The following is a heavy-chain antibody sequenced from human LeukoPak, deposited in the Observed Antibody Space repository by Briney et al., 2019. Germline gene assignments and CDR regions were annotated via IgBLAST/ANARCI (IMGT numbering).Heavy chain of an antibody. CDR1: GFTFSSYG. Sequence: GRSLRLSCAASGFTFSSYGMHWVRQAPGKGLEWVAVISYDGSNKYYADPVKGRFTISRDNSKNTLYLQMNSLRAEDTAVYYCAKDQHGEYYDFWSGYYDYWGQGTLVTVSS. D-gene: IGHD3-3*01. V-gene: IGHV3-30*18. J-gene: IGHJ4*02. CDR2: ISYDGSNK. CDR3: AKDQHGEYYDFWSGYYDY.